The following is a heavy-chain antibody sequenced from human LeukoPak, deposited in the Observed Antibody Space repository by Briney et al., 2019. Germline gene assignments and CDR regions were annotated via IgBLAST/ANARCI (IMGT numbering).Heavy chain of an antibody. D-gene: IGHD6-6*01. Sequence: SETLSLTCAVYGGSFSGYYWSWIRQPPGKGLEWIGEINHSGSTNYNPSLKSRVTISVDTSKNQFSLKLSSVTAADTAVYYCASRPLSIAARTSDYWGQGTLVTVSS. CDR3: ASRPLSIAARTSDY. CDR1: GGSFSGYY. CDR2: INHSGST. J-gene: IGHJ4*02. V-gene: IGHV4-34*01.